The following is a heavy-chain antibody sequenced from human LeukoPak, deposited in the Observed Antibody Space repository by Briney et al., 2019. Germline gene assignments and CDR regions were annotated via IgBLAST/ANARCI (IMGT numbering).Heavy chain of an antibody. V-gene: IGHV1-24*01. J-gene: IGHJ3*02. CDR1: GYTLTELS. Sequence: ASVKVSCKVSGYTLTELSMHWVRQAPGKGVEWVGGFDPEEGETIYAQKLQGRVTLTEDTSTDTAYMELSRPRSEDTAVYYCSTGIWWNQLVGAFEIWGQGTIDTVSS. CDR2: FDPEEGET. D-gene: IGHD6-13*01. CDR3: STGIWWNQLVGAFEI.